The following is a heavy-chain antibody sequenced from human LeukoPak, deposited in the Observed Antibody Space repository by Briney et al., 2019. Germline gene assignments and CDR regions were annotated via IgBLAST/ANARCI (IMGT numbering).Heavy chain of an antibody. CDR3: ARDSGFYNRNLAGYYYYMDV. Sequence: GGSLRLSCAASGFTFSRYAIHWVRQAPGKGLEWVAAISFAGNGEYYADSVKGRFTISRDNSKNTLYLQMNSLRAEDTAVYYCARDSGFYNRNLAGYYYYMDVWGKGTTVTVSS. J-gene: IGHJ6*03. CDR1: GFTFSRYA. V-gene: IGHV3-30*04. D-gene: IGHD1-7*01. CDR2: ISFAGNGE.